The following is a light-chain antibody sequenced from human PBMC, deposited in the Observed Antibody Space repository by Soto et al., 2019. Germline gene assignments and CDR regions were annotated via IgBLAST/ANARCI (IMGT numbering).Light chain of an antibody. J-gene: IGKJ1*01. V-gene: IGKV1-39*01. CDR1: RNVDNN. CDR2: GSS. Sequence: DIQMTQSPSSLSASVRDRVTITCRASRNVDNNVNWYQQKPGKAPNLLIYGSSTLYGGVRSRFSGSGYGTAFTLTVSSLHADDFAVYFCQQSYSSPWTFGLGTKVDI. CDR3: QQSYSSPWT.